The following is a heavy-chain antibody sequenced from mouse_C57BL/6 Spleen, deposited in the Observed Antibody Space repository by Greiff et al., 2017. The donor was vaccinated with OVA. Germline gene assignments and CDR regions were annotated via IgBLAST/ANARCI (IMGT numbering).Heavy chain of an antibody. CDR2: ILPGSGST. D-gene: IGHD1-1*01. CDR1: GYTFTGYW. Sequence: QVQLQQSGAELMKPGASVKLSCKATGYTFTGYWIEWVKQRPGHGLEWIGEILPGSGSTNYNEKFKGKATFTAATSSNTAYMQLSSLTTEDSAIYYCARVSYLITTVVEAMDYWGQGTSVTVSS. J-gene: IGHJ4*01. V-gene: IGHV1-9*01. CDR3: ARVSYLITTVVEAMDY.